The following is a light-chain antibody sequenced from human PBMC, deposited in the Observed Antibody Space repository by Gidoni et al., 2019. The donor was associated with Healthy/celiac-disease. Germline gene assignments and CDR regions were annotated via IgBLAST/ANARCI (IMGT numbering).Light chain of an antibody. CDR1: QSVSSN. Sequence: EIVMTQSPATLSVSPGERATLSCRASQSVSSNLAWYQQKPGQAPRLLIYGASTRATGIPARFSGSGSGTEFTLTINSLQSEDFAVYYCQQYNNWPQAFGPGTKVDIK. CDR2: GAS. J-gene: IGKJ3*01. V-gene: IGKV3-15*01. CDR3: QQYNNWPQA.